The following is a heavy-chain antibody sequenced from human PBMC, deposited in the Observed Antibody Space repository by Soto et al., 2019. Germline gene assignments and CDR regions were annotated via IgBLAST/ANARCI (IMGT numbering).Heavy chain of an antibody. V-gene: IGHV4-39*01. D-gene: IGHD1-20*01. CDR2: IYYNGDT. CDR1: GGSVSSGNYF. Sequence: QLQLQESGPGLVKPAETLSLKCAVSGGSVSSGNYFWGWIRQPPGKGLEWNGNIYYNGDTYYSPSLKSRVTISVDTAQNQFPLSLTAVTAADTAVYYCARRLIDTWNLGHAFHFWGQGTLVTVSS. J-gene: IGHJ3*01. CDR3: ARRLIDTWNLGHAFHF.